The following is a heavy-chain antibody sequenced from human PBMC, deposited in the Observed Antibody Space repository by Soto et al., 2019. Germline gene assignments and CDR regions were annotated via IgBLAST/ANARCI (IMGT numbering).Heavy chain of an antibody. J-gene: IGHJ5*01. CDR3: ARGRYCLTGRCFPNWFDS. Sequence: SETLSLTCSVSGDSISNLDYFWAWIRQPPGQALEYIGYIYKSATTYYNPSFESRVAISVDTSKSQFSLDVTSVTAADTAVYFCARGRYCLTGRCFPNWFDSWGQGALVTVSS. CDR2: IYKSATT. CDR1: GDSISNLDYF. D-gene: IGHD7-27*01. V-gene: IGHV4-30-4*01.